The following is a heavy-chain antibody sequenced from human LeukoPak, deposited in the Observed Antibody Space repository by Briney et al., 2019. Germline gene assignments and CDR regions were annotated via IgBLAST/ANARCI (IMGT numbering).Heavy chain of an antibody. CDR3: ARDLNPGGYYDYVWGSYRYMVLGY. CDR2: INPSGGST. CDR1: GYTFTSYY. J-gene: IGHJ4*02. D-gene: IGHD3-16*02. Sequence: ASVKVSCKASGYTFTSYYMHWVRRAPGQGLEWMGIINPSGGSTSYAQKFQGRVTMTRDTSTSTVYMELSSLRSEDTAVYYCARDLNPGGYYDYVWGSYRYMVLGYWGQGTLVTVSS. V-gene: IGHV1-46*01.